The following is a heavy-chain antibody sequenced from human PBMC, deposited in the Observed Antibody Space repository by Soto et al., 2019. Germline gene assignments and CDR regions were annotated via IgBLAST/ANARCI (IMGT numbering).Heavy chain of an antibody. V-gene: IGHV1-69*13. CDR2: IIPIFGTA. J-gene: IGHJ6*02. CDR3: ARDHREYYGMDV. Sequence: SSVNCYVNASGCTFSSDAISWVRQAPGQVLDCMGGIIPIFGTANYAQKFQGRVTITADESTSPDYMELSSLRSEDTAVYYCARDHREYYGMDVWGQGTTVTVSS. D-gene: IGHD1-26*01. CDR1: GCTFSSDA.